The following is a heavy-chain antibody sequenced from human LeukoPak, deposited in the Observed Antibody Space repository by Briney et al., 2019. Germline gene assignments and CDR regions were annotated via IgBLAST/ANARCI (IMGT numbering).Heavy chain of an antibody. D-gene: IGHD6-13*01. V-gene: IGHV1-8*03. Sequence: ASVKVSCKASGYTFTSYDINWVRQATGQGLEWMGWMNPNSGNTGYAQKFQGRVTITRNTSISTAYMELSSLRSEDTAVYYCARRGSSSWYLREDAFDIWGQGTMVTVSS. J-gene: IGHJ3*02. CDR2: MNPNSGNT. CDR1: GYTFTSYD. CDR3: ARRGSSSWYLREDAFDI.